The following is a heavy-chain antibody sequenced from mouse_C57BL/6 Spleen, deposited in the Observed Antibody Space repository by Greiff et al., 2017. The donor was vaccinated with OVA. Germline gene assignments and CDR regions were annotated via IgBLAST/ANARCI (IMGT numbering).Heavy chain of an antibody. CDR2: INPNNGGT. J-gene: IGHJ2*01. Sequence: EVQLQQSGPELVKPGASVKMSCKASGYTFTDYNMHWVKQSHGKSLEWIGYINPNNGGTSYNQKFKGKATLTVNKSSSTAYMELRSLTSEDSAVYYCARGGITTVGAFDYWGQGTTLTVSS. V-gene: IGHV1-22*01. D-gene: IGHD1-1*01. CDR3: ARGGITTVGAFDY. CDR1: GYTFTDYN.